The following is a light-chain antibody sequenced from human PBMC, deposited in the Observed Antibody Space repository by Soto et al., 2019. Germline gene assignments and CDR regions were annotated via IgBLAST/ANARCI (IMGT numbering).Light chain of an antibody. Sequence: EIVLTQSPATLSLSPGERATLSCRASQSVTSNYLAWYQQKPGQAPRLLISGASSRAAGISDKFSGSGSGTDFTLTISSLEPEDFAVYYCQQYGSSPPITFGQGTRLEIK. CDR1: QSVTSNY. CDR3: QQYGSSPPIT. V-gene: IGKV3-20*01. CDR2: GAS. J-gene: IGKJ5*01.